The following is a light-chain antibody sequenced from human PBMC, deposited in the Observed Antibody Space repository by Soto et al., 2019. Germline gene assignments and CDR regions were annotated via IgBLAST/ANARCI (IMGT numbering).Light chain of an antibody. CDR1: QSVSTF. CDR2: GAS. J-gene: IGKJ5*01. CDR3: QQCIEWPQFT. V-gene: IGKV3-15*01. Sequence: EIVMTQSPATLSVSPGDSVTLSCRASQSVSTFLAWYQHRPGQPPRLLIYGASTRAAAVPARFSGSWSDTGFTLPISSAQSEDFAVYFCQQCIEWPQFTFGQGTRLEIK.